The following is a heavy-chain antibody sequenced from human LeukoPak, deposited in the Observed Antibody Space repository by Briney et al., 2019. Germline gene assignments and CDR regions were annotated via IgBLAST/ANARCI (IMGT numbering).Heavy chain of an antibody. CDR3: AREGWYYFDY. Sequence: EGSLRLSCAASGFTVSSIYMSWVRQGPGKGLEWVSLIYTGGSTYYADSVKGRFTISRDNSKNTLYLQMNSLRAEDTAVYYCAREGWYYFDYWGQGTLVTVSS. V-gene: IGHV3-53*01. CDR1: GFTVSSIY. CDR2: IYTGGST. J-gene: IGHJ4*02.